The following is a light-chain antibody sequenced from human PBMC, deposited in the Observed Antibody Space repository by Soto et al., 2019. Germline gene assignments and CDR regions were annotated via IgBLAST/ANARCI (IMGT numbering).Light chain of an antibody. CDR1: SSDVGGYNY. CDR2: DVS. J-gene: IGLJ2*01. V-gene: IGLV2-11*01. Sequence: QSALTQPRSVSGSPGQSVTLSCTGTSSDVGGYNYVSWYQQHPGKAPKLMIYDVSKRPSGVPDRFSGSKSGNTASLTISGLQADDEADYYCCSYAGSYTFVVFGGGTKLTVL. CDR3: CSYAGSYTFVV.